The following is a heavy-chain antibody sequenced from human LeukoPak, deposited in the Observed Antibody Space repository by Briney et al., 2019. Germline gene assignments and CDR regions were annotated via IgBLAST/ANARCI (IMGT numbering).Heavy chain of an antibody. Sequence: GGSLRLSCAASGFTFSSYAMSWVGQTPGKGREWVSTMSGNGGSTYSADSVKGRFIISRDNSKNTLYLQMNSLRAEDTAVYYCARDENDPGAVFDYWGQGTLVTVSS. CDR2: MSGNGGST. CDR1: GFTFSSYA. J-gene: IGHJ4*02. V-gene: IGHV3-23*01. D-gene: IGHD3-16*01. CDR3: ARDENDPGAVFDY.